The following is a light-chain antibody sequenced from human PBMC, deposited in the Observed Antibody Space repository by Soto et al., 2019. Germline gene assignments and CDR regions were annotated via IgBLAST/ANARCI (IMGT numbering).Light chain of an antibody. CDR3: QQRSNWPPKYT. J-gene: IGKJ2*01. Sequence: EIVLTQSPATLSLSPGERATLSCRASQSVSSYLAWYQQKHGQAPRLLIYDASNRATGIPARFSVSGSGTDFPLTISSLEPEDFAVYYCQQRSNWPPKYTFGQRTKLEIK. CDR2: DAS. V-gene: IGKV3-11*01. CDR1: QSVSSY.